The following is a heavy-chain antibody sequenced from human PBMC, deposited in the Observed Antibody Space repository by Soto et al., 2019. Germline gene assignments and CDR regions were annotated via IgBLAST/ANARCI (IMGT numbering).Heavy chain of an antibody. V-gene: IGHV3-13*01. J-gene: IGHJ3*02. CDR3: ARGSGSYYAFDI. D-gene: IGHD1-26*01. Sequence: GGSLRLSCAASGFTFSSYDMHWVRQATGKGLEWVSAIGTAGDTYYPGSVKGRFTISRENAKNSLYLQRNSLRAGDTAVYYCARGSGSYYAFDIWGQGTMVTVSS. CDR2: IGTAGDT. CDR1: GFTFSSYD.